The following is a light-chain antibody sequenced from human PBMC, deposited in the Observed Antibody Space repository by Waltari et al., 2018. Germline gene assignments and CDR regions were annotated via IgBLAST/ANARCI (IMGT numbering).Light chain of an antibody. CDR3: GADHGTGSSFVYV. CDR1: NGYRNYA. J-gene: IGLJ6*01. V-gene: IGLV9-49*01. CDR2: VGTGGIVG. Sequence: QPVLTQASSASASLGASVTLTCTLTNGYRNYAVAWPPQRPGKGPQFVMRVGTGGIVGSKGDGIPDRFSGSGSGLNRYLTIKNIQEEDESDYHCGADHGTGSSFVYVFGSGTKLTVL.